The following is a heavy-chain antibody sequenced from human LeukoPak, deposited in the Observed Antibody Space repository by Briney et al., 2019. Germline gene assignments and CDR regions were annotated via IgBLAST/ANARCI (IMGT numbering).Heavy chain of an antibody. CDR2: ISFDGGST. CDR3: VKALYDSGGYYYAY. J-gene: IGHJ4*02. Sequence: GGSLRLSCSGSGFTFSSYPMHWVRQAPGKGLEYVSAISFDGGSTYYADSVKGRFTISRDNSKNTLYLHMSSLRDEDTAVYYCVKALYDSGGYYYAYWGQGTLVTVSS. CDR1: GFTFSSYP. D-gene: IGHD3-22*01. V-gene: IGHV3-64D*06.